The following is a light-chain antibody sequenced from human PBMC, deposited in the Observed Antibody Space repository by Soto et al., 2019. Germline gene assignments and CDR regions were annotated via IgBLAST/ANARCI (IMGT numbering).Light chain of an antibody. CDR3: TSWTTNNIPYV. Sequence: QSHLTQPASVSGSPGQSISLSCTGSSSDVGGYNYVSWYQQHPGEAPKLLIYEVTHRPSGVSDRFSGSKSGSTASLTISGLQTDDEADYYCTSWTTNNIPYVFGTGTKVTVL. CDR1: SSDVGGYNY. V-gene: IGLV2-14*03. J-gene: IGLJ1*01. CDR2: EVT.